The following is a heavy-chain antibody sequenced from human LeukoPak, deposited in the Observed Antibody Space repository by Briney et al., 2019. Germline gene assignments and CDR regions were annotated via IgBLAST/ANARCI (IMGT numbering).Heavy chain of an antibody. J-gene: IGHJ6*03. CDR1: GFTFSSYG. V-gene: IGHV3-43*02. Sequence: GGSLRLSCAASGFTFSSYGMHWVRQAPGRGLEWVSLITGDGTTTYYADSVKGRFTISRDNNKNSLYLQMHSLRTEDTAFYYCAKPNNYYDSSGYPVAYYYYYYMDVWGKGATVTVSS. CDR2: ITGDGTTT. CDR3: AKPNNYYDSSGYPVAYYYYYYMDV. D-gene: IGHD3-22*01.